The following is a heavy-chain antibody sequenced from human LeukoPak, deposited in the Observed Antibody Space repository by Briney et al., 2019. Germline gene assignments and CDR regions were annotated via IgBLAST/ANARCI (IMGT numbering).Heavy chain of an antibody. J-gene: IGHJ3*02. D-gene: IGHD5/OR15-5a*01. CDR3: ARDKGLPQAFDI. CDR1: GGPISSYY. V-gene: IGHV4-59*01. CDR2: ISYSGTT. Sequence: SETLSLTCTVSGGPISSYYWSWIRQPPGKGLEYIGYISYSGTTSYNPSLKSRVAIAVDMSKNQFSLKLSSVTAADTAVYYCARDKGLPQAFDIWGQGTMVTVSS.